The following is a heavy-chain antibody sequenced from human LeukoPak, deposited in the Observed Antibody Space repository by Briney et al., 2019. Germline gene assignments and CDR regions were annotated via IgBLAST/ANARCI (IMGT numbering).Heavy chain of an antibody. CDR1: GYTFTGYY. V-gene: IGHV1-2*02. J-gene: IGHJ6*04. Sequence: ASVKVSCKASGYTFTGYYIHWVRQAPGQGLEWRGWINSNSGGTNYAQKFQGRVTMTRDTSISTAYMELSRLRSDDTAVYYCARESQEGYYYDNSGMDVWGKGTTVTVSS. CDR2: INSNSGGT. CDR3: ARESQEGYYYDNSGMDV. D-gene: IGHD3-22*01.